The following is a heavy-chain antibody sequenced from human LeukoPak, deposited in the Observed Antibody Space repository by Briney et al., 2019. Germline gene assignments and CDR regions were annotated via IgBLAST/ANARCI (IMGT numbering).Heavy chain of an antibody. Sequence: GGSLRLSCAASGFTFSSYAMSWVRQAPGKGLEWVSAITGSGDVTFYPDSVKGRFTISRDNSKNTLYLQMNSLRAEDTAVYYCAKDRSYVGYNYGCDAFHIWGQGTMVTVSS. J-gene: IGHJ3*02. D-gene: IGHD5-18*01. CDR3: AKDRSYVGYNYGCDAFHI. CDR1: GFTFSSYA. CDR2: ITGSGDVT. V-gene: IGHV3-23*01.